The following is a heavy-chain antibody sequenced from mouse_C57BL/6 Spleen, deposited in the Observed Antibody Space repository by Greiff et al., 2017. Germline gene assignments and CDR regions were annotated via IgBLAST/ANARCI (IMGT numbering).Heavy chain of an antibody. CDR1: GFNIKDYY. CDR3: TTSDSSGYVDY. CDR2: IDPEDGDT. D-gene: IGHD3-2*02. Sequence: EVQLQQSGAELVRPGASVKLSCTASGFNIKDYYMHWVKQRPEQGLEWIGRIDPEDGDTECAPKFQGKATMTADTSSNTAYLQLSSLTSEDTAVYYCTTSDSSGYVDYWGQGTTLTVSS. V-gene: IGHV14-1*01. J-gene: IGHJ2*01.